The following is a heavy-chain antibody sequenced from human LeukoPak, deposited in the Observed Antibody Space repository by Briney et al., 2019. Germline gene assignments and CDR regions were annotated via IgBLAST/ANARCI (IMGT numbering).Heavy chain of an antibody. D-gene: IGHD6-19*01. J-gene: IGHJ3*02. CDR2: INPSGGST. V-gene: IGHV1-46*01. Sequence: ASVTVSCKASGYTFTSYYMHWVRQAPGQGLEWMGLINPSGGSTSYAQKFQGRVTMTRDTSTSTVYMELSSLRSEDTAVYYCASEQLLAVAGTRDAFDIWGQGTMVTVSS. CDR1: GYTFTSYY. CDR3: ASEQLLAVAGTRDAFDI.